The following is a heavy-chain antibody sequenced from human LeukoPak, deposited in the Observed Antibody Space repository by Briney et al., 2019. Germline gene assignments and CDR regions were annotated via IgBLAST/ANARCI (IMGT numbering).Heavy chain of an antibody. CDR3: ASDLDPSPFDY. CDR1: GFTFSSYW. V-gene: IGHV3-74*01. Sequence: GGSLRLSCAASGFTFSSYWMHWVRHAPGKGLVWVSRINSDGSTTNYADSVKGRFTVSRDNAKNTLYLQMNSLRAEDTAVYYCASDLDPSPFDYWGQGTLVTVSS. CDR2: INSDGSTT. J-gene: IGHJ4*02.